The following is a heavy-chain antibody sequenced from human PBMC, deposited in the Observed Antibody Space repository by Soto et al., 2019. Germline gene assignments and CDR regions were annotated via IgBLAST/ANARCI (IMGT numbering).Heavy chain of an antibody. Sequence: QVQLVESGGGLVKPGGSLRLSCAASGFSFSDSYMSWVRQAPGKGLEWVAYISGSSGYTGYADSVKGRFTISRDNLKNSLYLQMNGLRVEDTAVYYCERDRGGYGPPYVWGQGTTVTVSS. CDR2: ISGSSGYT. J-gene: IGHJ6*02. CDR1: GFSFSDSY. V-gene: IGHV3-11*05. D-gene: IGHD3-10*01. CDR3: ERDRGGYGPPYV.